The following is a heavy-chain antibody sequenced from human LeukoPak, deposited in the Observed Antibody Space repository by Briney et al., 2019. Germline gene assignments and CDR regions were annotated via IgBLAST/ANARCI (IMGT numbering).Heavy chain of an antibody. CDR3: ITDPMD. V-gene: IGHV3-15*01. CDR2: IKSKRDGVAR. J-gene: IGHJ4*02. D-gene: IGHD2-2*03. Sequence: GGSLKLSCATSGFRFREKWMSWVRRAPGKGLEWLGRIKSKRDGVARDYAPHVRGTFTISREDSENTLYLVITCLKAEDTGVYYCITDPMDWGQGTAVSVYS. CDR1: GFRFREKW.